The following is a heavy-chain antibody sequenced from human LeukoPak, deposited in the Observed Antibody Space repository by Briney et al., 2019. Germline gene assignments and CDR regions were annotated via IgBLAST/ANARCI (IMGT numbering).Heavy chain of an antibody. D-gene: IGHD2-15*01. V-gene: IGHV3-30*18. Sequence: GESLRLSCAASGFTFSSYGMHWVRQAPGKGLEWVAVISYDGSNKYYADSVKGRFTISRGNSKNTLYLQMNSLRAEDTAVYYCAKGRRYCSGGSCWAPLDYWGQGTLVTVSS. CDR3: AKGRRYCSGGSCWAPLDY. CDR1: GFTFSSYG. J-gene: IGHJ4*02. CDR2: ISYDGSNK.